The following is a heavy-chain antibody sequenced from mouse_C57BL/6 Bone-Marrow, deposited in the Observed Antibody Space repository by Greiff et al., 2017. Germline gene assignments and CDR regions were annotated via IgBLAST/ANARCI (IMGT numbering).Heavy chain of an antibody. CDR3: AEYGSRFAY. D-gene: IGHD1-1*01. J-gene: IGHJ3*01. CDR2: IDPETGGT. V-gene: IGHV1-15*01. Sequence: QVQLQQSGAELVRPGASVTLSCKASGYTFTDYEMHWVKQTPVHGLEWIGAIDPETGGTAYNQKFKGKAILTADTSSSTAYMELRSLTSEDSAVDYCAEYGSRFAYWGQGTLLTVSA. CDR1: GYTFTDYE.